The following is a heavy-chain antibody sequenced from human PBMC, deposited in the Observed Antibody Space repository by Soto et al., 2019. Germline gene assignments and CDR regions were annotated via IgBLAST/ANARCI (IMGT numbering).Heavy chain of an antibody. J-gene: IGHJ6*02. D-gene: IGHD6-13*01. CDR2: IYHSGST. Sequence: SETLSLTCAVSGGSISSSNWWSWVRQPPGKGLEWIGEIYHSGSTNYNPSLKSRVTISVDTSKNQFSLKLSSVTAADTAVYYCAREVRQQLPTYYYYYGMDVWGQGTTVTVSS. CDR1: GGSISSSNW. V-gene: IGHV4-4*02. CDR3: AREVRQQLPTYYYYYGMDV.